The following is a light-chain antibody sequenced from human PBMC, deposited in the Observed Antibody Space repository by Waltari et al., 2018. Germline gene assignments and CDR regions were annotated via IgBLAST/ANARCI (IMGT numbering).Light chain of an antibody. V-gene: IGLV1-44*01. CDR2: RDN. CDR3: AVWDDSLNGWV. Sequence: QSVLTQSPSASGTPGQRATISCSGSDSNIGGNFVHWYQQFPGTAPKLPIHRDNQRPSGVPDRFSGSKSGTSASLAISGLQSEDEALYFCAVWDDSLNGWVFGGGTKVTVL. CDR1: DSNIGGNF. J-gene: IGLJ3*02.